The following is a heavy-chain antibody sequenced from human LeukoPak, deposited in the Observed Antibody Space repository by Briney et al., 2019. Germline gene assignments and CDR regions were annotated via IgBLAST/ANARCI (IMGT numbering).Heavy chain of an antibody. J-gene: IGHJ4*02. CDR3: AKLGRYQLPLDDY. CDR2: IRGSDASP. CDR1: GFTFSSYA. D-gene: IGHD2-2*01. Sequence: GGSLRISCAASGFTFSSYAMSWVRQTPGKGMDWVSDIRGSDASPYYPDSVKGRFTISRDNSKSKMYLQMNSLRAEDTAVYYCAKLGRYQLPLDDYWGQGTLVTVAS. V-gene: IGHV3-23*01.